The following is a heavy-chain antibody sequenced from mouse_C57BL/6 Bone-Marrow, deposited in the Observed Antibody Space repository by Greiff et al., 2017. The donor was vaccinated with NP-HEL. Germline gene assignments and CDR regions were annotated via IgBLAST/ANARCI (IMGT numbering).Heavy chain of an antibody. D-gene: IGHD2-1*01. CDR3: VRHNGNYLDY. Sequence: EVKLVESGGGLVQPKGSLKLSCAASGFSFNTYAMNWVRQAPGKGLEWVARIRSKSNNYATYYADSVKDRFTISRDDSESMLYLQMNNLKTEDTAMYYCVRHNGNYLDYWGQGTTLTVSS. CDR1: GFSFNTYA. J-gene: IGHJ2*01. CDR2: IRSKSNNYAT. V-gene: IGHV10-1*01.